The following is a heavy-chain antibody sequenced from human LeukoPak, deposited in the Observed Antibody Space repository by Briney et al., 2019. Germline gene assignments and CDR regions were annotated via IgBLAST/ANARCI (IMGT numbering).Heavy chain of an antibody. D-gene: IGHD3-3*01. J-gene: IGHJ4*02. V-gene: IGHV4-30-2*01. CDR3: ARDGDFWSGYYLGSFDY. Sequence: SETLSLTCAVSGGSISSGGYSWSWIRQPPGKGLEWIGYIYHSGSTYYNPSLKSRVTISVDRSKNQFSLQLNSVTPEDTAVYYCARDGDFWSGYYLGSFDYWGQGTLVTVSS. CDR1: GGSISSGGYS. CDR2: IYHSGST.